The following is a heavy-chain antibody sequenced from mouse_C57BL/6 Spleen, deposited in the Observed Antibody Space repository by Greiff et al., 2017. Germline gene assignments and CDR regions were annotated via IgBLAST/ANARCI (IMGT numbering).Heavy chain of an antibody. CDR2: ISSGSSTI. J-gene: IGHJ2*01. CDR3: ARKLEGYYFDY. V-gene: IGHV5-17*01. Sequence: EVHLVESGGGLVKPGGSLKLSCAASGFTFSDYGMHWVRQAPEKGLEWVAYISSGSSTIYSADTVKGRFTISRDNAKNTLFLQMTSLRSEDTAMYYCARKLEGYYFDYWGQGTTLTVSS. CDR1: GFTFSDYG.